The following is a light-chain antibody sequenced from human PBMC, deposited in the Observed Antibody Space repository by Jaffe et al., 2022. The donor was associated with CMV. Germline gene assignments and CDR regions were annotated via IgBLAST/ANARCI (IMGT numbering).Light chain of an antibody. CDR3: QQFSSPPPT. CDR2: AAS. V-gene: IGKV1-NL1*01. J-gene: IGKJ1*01. CDR1: QAISNS. Sequence: DIQMTQSPSSLSASIGDRVTITCRASQAISNSLAWYQQKPGKAPKLLLYAASRLEGGVPSRFSGSGSGTDYTLTISSLQPEDFATYYCQQFSSPPPTFGQGTKVEIK.